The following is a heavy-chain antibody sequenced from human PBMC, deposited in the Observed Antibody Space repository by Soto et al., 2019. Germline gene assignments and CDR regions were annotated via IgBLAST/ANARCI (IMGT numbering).Heavy chain of an antibody. V-gene: IGHV3-30-3*01. CDR3: ARDSEGIAVDGPAY. Sequence: GGSLRLSCAASGFTFSSYAMHWVRQAPGKGLEWVAVISYDGSNKYYTDSVKGRFTISRDNSKNTLYLQMNSLRAEDTAVYYCARDSEGIAVDGPAYWGKGTLVTVSS. CDR1: GFTFSSYA. J-gene: IGHJ4*02. CDR2: ISYDGSNK. D-gene: IGHD6-19*01.